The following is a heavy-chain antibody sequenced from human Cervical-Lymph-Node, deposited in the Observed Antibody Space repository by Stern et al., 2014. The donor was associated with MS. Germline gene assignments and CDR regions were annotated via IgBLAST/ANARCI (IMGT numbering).Heavy chain of an antibody. J-gene: IGHJ4*02. CDR3: AREDYAQDFDY. CDR1: GFTLKAYS. V-gene: IGHV3-21*02. D-gene: IGHD4-17*01. Sequence: EVQLVESGGGLVQPGGSLRLSCAASGFTLKAYSMHLVRLAPGTGLERVSFITSGRSDIHYAGTAKGPLPICRDNVRHSQYLPNNSLRAEDTALYYCAREDYAQDFDYWGRGTLVTVSS. CDR2: ITSGRSDI.